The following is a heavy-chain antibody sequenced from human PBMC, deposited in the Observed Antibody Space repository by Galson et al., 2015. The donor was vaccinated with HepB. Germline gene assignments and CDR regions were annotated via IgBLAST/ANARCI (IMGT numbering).Heavy chain of an antibody. CDR1: GYTLSELP. CDR3: ATWASPVPIYGATVRDGFDI. J-gene: IGHJ3*02. D-gene: IGHD4/OR15-4a*01. CDR2: FDPEDGET. Sequence: SVKVSCKVSGYTLSELPMHWVRQAPGKGLEWMGGFDPEDGETIYAEKFQGRVSMTEETSSDTAYMELSSLRSEDTAAYYCATWASPVPIYGATVRDGFDIWGQGTMVTVSS. V-gene: IGHV1-24*01.